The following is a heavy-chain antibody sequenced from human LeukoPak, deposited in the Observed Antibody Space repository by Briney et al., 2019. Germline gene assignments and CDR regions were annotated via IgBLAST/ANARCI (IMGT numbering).Heavy chain of an antibody. D-gene: IGHD6-19*01. J-gene: IGHJ4*02. CDR1: GFTFSSYA. Sequence: GGSLRLSCAASGFTFSSYAMHWVRQAPGKGLEWVAVIADDGSNKYYADSVKGRFTISRDNSKNTLYLQMNSLRAEDTAVYYCAKDLTIAVAGTVFDYWGQGTLVTVSS. CDR3: AKDLTIAVAGTVFDY. V-gene: IGHV3-30*04. CDR2: IADDGSNK.